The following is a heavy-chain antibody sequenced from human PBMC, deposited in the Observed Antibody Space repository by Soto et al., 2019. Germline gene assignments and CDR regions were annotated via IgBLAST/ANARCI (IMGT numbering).Heavy chain of an antibody. D-gene: IGHD6-13*01. CDR3: ARELPRGVATAAKDY. CDR1: GFTFSTYW. J-gene: IGHJ4*02. Sequence: PGGSLRLSCAASGFTFSTYWMHWVRQAPGKGLVWVSHINTGGRRATYADSVKGRFTISRDNAKNTLYLQMNNLRVEDTAVYYCARELPRGVATAAKDYWGQGALVTVSS. V-gene: IGHV3-74*01. CDR2: INTGGRRA.